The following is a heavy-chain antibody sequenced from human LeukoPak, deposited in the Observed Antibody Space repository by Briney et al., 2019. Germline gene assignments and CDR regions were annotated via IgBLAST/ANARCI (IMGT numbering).Heavy chain of an antibody. CDR2: IIPIFGTA. Sequence: SVKVSCKASGGTFSSYAISWVRQAPGQGLEWMGGIIPIFGTANYAQKLQGRVTMTTDTSTSTAYMELRSLRSDDTAVYYCARGRNYYGSGGSFYYFDYWGQGTLVTVSS. CDR1: GGTFSSYA. J-gene: IGHJ4*02. D-gene: IGHD3-10*01. V-gene: IGHV1-69*05. CDR3: ARGRNYYGSGGSFYYFDY.